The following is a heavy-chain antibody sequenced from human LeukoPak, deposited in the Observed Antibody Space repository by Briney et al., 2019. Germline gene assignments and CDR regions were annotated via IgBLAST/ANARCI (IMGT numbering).Heavy chain of an antibody. J-gene: IGHJ2*01. V-gene: IGHV4-61*01. CDR2: IYDSGST. CDR3: ARDKGPCCYFDL. Sequence: PSETLSLTCTVSGGSITNNNYYWDWIRQPPGKGLEWIGNIYDSGSTNYNPSLKSRVTISVDTSKNEISLKLSSVTAADTAVYYCARDKGPCCYFDLWGRGTLVTVSS. CDR1: GGSITNNNYY.